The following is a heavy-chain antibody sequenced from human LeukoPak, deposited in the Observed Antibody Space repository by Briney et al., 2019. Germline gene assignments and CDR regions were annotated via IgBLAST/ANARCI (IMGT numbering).Heavy chain of an antibody. J-gene: IGHJ4*02. CDR3: ARVEYSYGCVDY. D-gene: IGHD5-18*01. CDR2: INPNSGGT. Sequence: ASVKVSCKASGYTFTGYYMHWVRQAPGQGLEWMGWINPNSGGTNYAQKFQGRVTMTRDTSISTAYMELSRLRSDDTAVYHCARVEYSYGCVDYWGQGTLVTVSS. V-gene: IGHV1-2*02. CDR1: GYTFTGYY.